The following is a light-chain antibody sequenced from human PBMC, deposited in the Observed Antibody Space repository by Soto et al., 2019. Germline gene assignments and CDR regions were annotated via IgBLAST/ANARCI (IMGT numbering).Light chain of an antibody. V-gene: IGKV1-17*03. CDR1: QDVNNY. CDR2: AAS. Sequence: EIQMTQSPSAMSSSLGERVTLTCRASQDVNNYLAWFQQKPGEVPTRLMFAASTPPRGIPSRFRGSGSGTEFTLTITSLQPEDFAAYFCLQRWRGPWTFGQGTKVEI. J-gene: IGKJ1*01. CDR3: LQRWRGPWT.